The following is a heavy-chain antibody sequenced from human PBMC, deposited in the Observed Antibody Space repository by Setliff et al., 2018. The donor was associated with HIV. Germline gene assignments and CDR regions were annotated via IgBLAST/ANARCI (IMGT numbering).Heavy chain of an antibody. CDR1: GFTFSHYA. CDR3: AKLTRYDSTWYDAEYCQQ. J-gene: IGHJ1*01. Sequence: GESLRLSCAASGFTFSHYAMKWVRQAPGKGLEWVSAISGSGDSTYYADSVKGRFTISRGNSKNTLYLQMDSLRAEDTALYYCAKLTRYDSTWYDAEYCQQWGQGTLVTVSS. CDR2: ISGSGDST. V-gene: IGHV3-23*01. D-gene: IGHD6-13*01.